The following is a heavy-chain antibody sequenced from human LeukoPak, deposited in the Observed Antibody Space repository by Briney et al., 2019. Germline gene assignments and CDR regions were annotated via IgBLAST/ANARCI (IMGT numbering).Heavy chain of an antibody. Sequence: GVSVRLSCAASGFTFSVDAVRWVRQAGGKRLERVSAISGSGGSTYYADSVKGRFTISRDNSKNTLYLQMNSLRAEDTAVYYCAKDTLAAAGRPSVYRGQGTLVTVSS. J-gene: IGHJ4*02. CDR3: AKDTLAAAGRPSVY. D-gene: IGHD6-13*01. CDR1: GFTFSVDA. CDR2: ISGSGGST. V-gene: IGHV3-23*01.